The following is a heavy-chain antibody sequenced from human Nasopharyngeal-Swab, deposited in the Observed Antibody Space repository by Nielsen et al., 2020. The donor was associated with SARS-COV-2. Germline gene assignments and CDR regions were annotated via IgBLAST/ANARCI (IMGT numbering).Heavy chain of an antibody. CDR1: GGSFSGYY. D-gene: IGHD6-13*01. V-gene: IGHV4-34*01. J-gene: IGHJ5*02. CDR3: ARRRALYSSSSFRFDP. Sequence: LRLSCAVYGGSFSGYYWSWIRQPPGEGLEWIGEINHSGSTNYNPSLKSRVTISVDTSKNQFSLKLSSVTAADTAVYYCARRRALYSSSSFRFDPWGQGTLVTVSS. CDR2: INHSGST.